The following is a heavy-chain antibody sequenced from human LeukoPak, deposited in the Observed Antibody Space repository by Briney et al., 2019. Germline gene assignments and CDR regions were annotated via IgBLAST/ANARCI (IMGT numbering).Heavy chain of an antibody. Sequence: PSETLSLTCTVSGGSISSYYWSWIRQPPGKGLEWIGYIYYSGSTNYNPSLKSRVTISVDTSKNQFSLKLSSVTAANTAVYYCARGAYGTVDYWGQGTLVTVSS. J-gene: IGHJ4*02. CDR2: IYYSGST. V-gene: IGHV4-59*01. D-gene: IGHD3-10*01. CDR3: ARGAYGTVDY. CDR1: GGSISSYY.